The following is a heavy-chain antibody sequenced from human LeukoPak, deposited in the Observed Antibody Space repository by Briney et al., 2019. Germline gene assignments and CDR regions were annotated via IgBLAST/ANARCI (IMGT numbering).Heavy chain of an antibody. Sequence: SETLSLTCTVSGGSISSYYWSWIRQPPGKGLEYIGYIYYSGTTNYNPSLKSRVTMSVDTSKNQFSLKLSSVTAADTAVYYCARETHDRNAYYYLHYWGQGTLVTVSS. V-gene: IGHV4-59*01. CDR1: GGSISSYY. D-gene: IGHD3-22*01. CDR2: IYYSGTT. J-gene: IGHJ4*02. CDR3: ARETHDRNAYYYLHY.